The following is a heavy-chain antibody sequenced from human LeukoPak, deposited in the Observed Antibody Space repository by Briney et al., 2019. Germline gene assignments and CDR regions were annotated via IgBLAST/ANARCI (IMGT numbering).Heavy chain of an antibody. V-gene: IGHV7-4-1*02. CDR1: GYTFTSYA. Sequence: ASVKVSCKASGYTFTSYAMGWVRQAPGHGLEWMGWINTNTGNPTYAQGFTGRFVFSLDTSVSTAYLQISSLEAEDTAVYYCASFFCINGVCYYIDYWGQGTLVTVSS. CDR3: ASFFCINGVCYYIDY. D-gene: IGHD2-8*01. CDR2: INTNTGNP. J-gene: IGHJ4*02.